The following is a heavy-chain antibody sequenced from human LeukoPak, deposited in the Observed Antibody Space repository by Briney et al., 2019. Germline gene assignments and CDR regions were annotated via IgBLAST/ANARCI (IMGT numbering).Heavy chain of an antibody. Sequence: PSETLSLTCTVSGGSISSSSYYWGWIRQPPGKGLEWIGSIYYSGSTYYNPSLKSRVTISVDTSKNQFSLKLSSVTAADTAVYYCARGEVRPPMPVVWYFDLWGRGTLVTVSS. J-gene: IGHJ2*01. CDR3: ARGEVRPPMPVVWYFDL. D-gene: IGHD2-2*01. CDR1: GGSISSSSYY. V-gene: IGHV4-39*07. CDR2: IYYSGST.